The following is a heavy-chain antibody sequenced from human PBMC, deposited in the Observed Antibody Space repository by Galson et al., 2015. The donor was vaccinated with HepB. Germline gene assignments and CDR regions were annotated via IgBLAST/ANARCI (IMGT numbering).Heavy chain of an antibody. D-gene: IGHD1-26*01. CDR3: AKEGATHSGFDY. CDR1: GFTFSSYE. J-gene: IGHJ4*02. CDR2: ISSSGSTI. V-gene: IGHV3-48*03. Sequence: SLRLSCAASGFTFSSYEMNWVRQAPGKGLEWVSYISSSGSTIYYADSVKGRFTISRDNAKNSLYLQMNSLRAEDTAVYYCAKEGATHSGFDYWGQGTLVTVSS.